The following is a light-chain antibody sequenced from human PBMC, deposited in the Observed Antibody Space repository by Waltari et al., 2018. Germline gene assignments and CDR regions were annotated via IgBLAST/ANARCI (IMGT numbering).Light chain of an antibody. V-gene: IGLV1-40*01. CDR3: QSYDSSLSGSV. Sequence: QSVVTQPPSVSGAPGQRVTISCTGSSSNIGAGYEVNWYQQLPGTGPKLLIYGNSNRPSGVPDRFSGSKFGTSASLAITGLQAEDEAEYYCQSYDSSLSGSVFGGGTKLTVL. CDR2: GNS. J-gene: IGLJ2*01. CDR1: SSNIGAGYE.